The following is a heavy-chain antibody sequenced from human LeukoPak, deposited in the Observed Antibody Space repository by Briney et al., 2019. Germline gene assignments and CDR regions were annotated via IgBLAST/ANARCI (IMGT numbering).Heavy chain of an antibody. Sequence: ASVKVSCKASGYTFTSYDINWVRQATGQGLEWMGWMNPNSGNTGYAQKFQGRVTMTTDTSTSTAYMELRSLRSDDTAVYYCARVWFGDLGPSDSWGQGTLVTVSS. D-gene: IGHD3-10*01. CDR2: MNPNSGNT. CDR3: ARVWFGDLGPSDS. J-gene: IGHJ4*02. V-gene: IGHV1-8*01. CDR1: GYTFTSYD.